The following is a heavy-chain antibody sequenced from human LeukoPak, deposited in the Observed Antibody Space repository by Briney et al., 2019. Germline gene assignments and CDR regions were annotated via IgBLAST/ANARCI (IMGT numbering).Heavy chain of an antibody. CDR3: ARGLRYCSSTSCYLPFGY. CDR1: GYTFTSYG. J-gene: IGHJ4*02. D-gene: IGHD2-2*01. CDR2: MNPNSGNT. V-gene: IGHV1-8*01. Sequence: ASVTVSCKASGYTFTSYGINWVRQATGQGLEWMGWMNPNSGNTGYAQKFQGRVTMTRNTSISTAYMELSSLRSEDTAVYYCARGLRYCSSTSCYLPFGYWGQGTLVTVSS.